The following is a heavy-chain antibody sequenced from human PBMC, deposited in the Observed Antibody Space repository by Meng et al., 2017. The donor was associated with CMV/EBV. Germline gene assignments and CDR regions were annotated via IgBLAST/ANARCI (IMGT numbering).Heavy chain of an antibody. D-gene: IGHD3-9*01. V-gene: IGHV3-30*02. J-gene: IGHJ3*02. Sequence: GESLKISCAASGFIFSTYGMHWVRQAPGKGLEWVAFIRYDGSTKYYADSVKGRFIISRDNSKNTLYLQMNSLRAEDTAVYYCAKFLTDSPDDAFDIWGQGTMVTVSS. CDR1: GFIFSTYG. CDR3: AKFLTDSPDDAFDI. CDR2: IRYDGSTK.